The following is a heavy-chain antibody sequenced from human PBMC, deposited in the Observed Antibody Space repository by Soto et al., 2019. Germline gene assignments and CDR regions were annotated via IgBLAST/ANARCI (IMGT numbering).Heavy chain of an antibody. Sequence: EVQLVESGGGLVQPGGSLRLSCAASGFTFSSYSMNWVRQAPGKGLEWVSYISSSSSTIYYADSVKGRFTISRDNAKNSLYLQMNSLRDEDTAVYYCARELSGRYYDILTGYFASYYYYGMDVWGQGTTVTVSS. CDR2: ISSSSSTI. J-gene: IGHJ6*02. CDR1: GFTFSSYS. CDR3: ARELSGRYYDILTGYFASYYYYGMDV. D-gene: IGHD3-9*01. V-gene: IGHV3-48*02.